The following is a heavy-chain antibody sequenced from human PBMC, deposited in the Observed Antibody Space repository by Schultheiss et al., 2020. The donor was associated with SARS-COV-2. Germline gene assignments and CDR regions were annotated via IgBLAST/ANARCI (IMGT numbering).Heavy chain of an antibody. J-gene: IGHJ6*03. CDR1: GGSISSYY. Sequence: SETLSLTCTVSGGSISSYYWSWIRQPAGKGLEWIGRIYTSGSTNYNPSLKSRVTMSVDTAKNQFSLKLSSVTAADTAVYYCGREGVKQFLYYYYYMDVWGKGTTVTVSS. D-gene: IGHD6-19*01. CDR3: GREGVKQFLYYYYYMDV. V-gene: IGHV4-4*07. CDR2: IYTSGST.